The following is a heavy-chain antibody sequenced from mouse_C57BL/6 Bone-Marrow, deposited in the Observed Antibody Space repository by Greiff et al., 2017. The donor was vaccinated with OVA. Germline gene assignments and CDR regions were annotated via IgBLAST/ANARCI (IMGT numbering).Heavy chain of an antibody. CDR1: GYTFTDYY. J-gene: IGHJ3*01. D-gene: IGHD6-1*01. Sequence: VQLQQSGPELVKPGASVKISCKASGYTFTDYYMNCVTQSHLNSRDSMGDIHPNNGGTSYNQKFKGKATLTVDKSSSTAYMELRSLTSEDSAVYYCARASPFAYWGQGTLVTVSA. CDR3: ARASPFAY. V-gene: IGHV1-26*01. CDR2: IHPNNGGT.